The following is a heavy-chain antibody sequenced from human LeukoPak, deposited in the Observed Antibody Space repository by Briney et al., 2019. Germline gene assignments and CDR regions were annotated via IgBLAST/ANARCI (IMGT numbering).Heavy chain of an antibody. D-gene: IGHD6-19*01. CDR1: GGSFSGYY. Sequence: SETLSLTCAVYGGSFSGYYWSWIRQPAGKGLEWIGRIYTSGSTNYNPSLKSRVTMSVDTSKNQFSLKLSSVTAADTAVYYCARDGPRVSSGWQKFDYWGQGTLVTVSS. J-gene: IGHJ4*02. CDR3: ARDGPRVSSGWQKFDY. V-gene: IGHV4-4*07. CDR2: IYTSGST.